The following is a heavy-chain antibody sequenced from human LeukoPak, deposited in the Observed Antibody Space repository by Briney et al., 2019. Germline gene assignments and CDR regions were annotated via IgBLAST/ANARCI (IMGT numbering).Heavy chain of an antibody. V-gene: IGHV3-53*01. CDR3: ARVVVGFYMDV. Sequence: GGSLRLSCAASGFTVSSNYMSWVRQAPGKGLEWVSVIYSGGSTYYADSVKGRFTISRDNSKNTLYLQMNSLRAEDTAAYYCARVVVGFYMDVWGKGTTVTVSS. CDR1: GFTVSSNY. CDR2: IYSGGST. D-gene: IGHD2-2*01. J-gene: IGHJ6*03.